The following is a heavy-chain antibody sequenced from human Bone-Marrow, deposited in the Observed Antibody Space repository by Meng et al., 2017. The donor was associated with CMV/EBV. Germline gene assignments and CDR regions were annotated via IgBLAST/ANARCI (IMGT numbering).Heavy chain of an antibody. CDR3: ARIVGSNIPWDVLRFLEWPKYYYGMDV. J-gene: IGHJ6*02. CDR2: ISAYNGNT. D-gene: IGHD3-3*01. V-gene: IGHV1-18*01. Sequence: ASVKVSCKASGGTFTSYGISWVRQAPGQGLEWMGWISAYNGNTNYAQKLQGRVTMTTDTSTSTAYMELRSLRSDDTAVYYCARIVGSNIPWDVLRFLEWPKYYYGMDVWGQGTTVTVSS. CDR1: GGTFTSYG.